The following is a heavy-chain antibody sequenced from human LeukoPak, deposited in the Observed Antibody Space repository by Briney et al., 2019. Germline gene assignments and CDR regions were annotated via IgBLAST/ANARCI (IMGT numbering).Heavy chain of an antibody. CDR2: VYYTGST. V-gene: IGHV4-59*01. CDR3: ARGVHGDYRWYFDL. J-gene: IGHJ2*01. Sequence: PSETLSLTCSASGDFITAYYWSWIRQPPGKGLEWIGYVYYTGSTEYNPSLKSRVTISVDTSKNKFSLKLSAVTAADTAVYYCARGVHGDYRWYFDLWGRGTLVTVSS. D-gene: IGHD4-17*01. CDR1: GDFITAYY.